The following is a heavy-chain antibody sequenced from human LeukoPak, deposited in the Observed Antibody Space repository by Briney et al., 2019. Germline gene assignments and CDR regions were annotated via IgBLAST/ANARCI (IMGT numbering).Heavy chain of an antibody. CDR2: IYYSGST. V-gene: IGHV4-59*08. Sequence: PSETLSLTCTVSGGSISSYYWSWIRQPPGKGLEWIGYIYYSGSTNYNPSLKSRVTISVDTSKNQFSLKLSSVTAADTAVYYCASLPLDYDSLTGYYDYFDYWGQGTLVTVSS. CDR1: GGSISSYY. J-gene: IGHJ4*02. CDR3: ASLPLDYDSLTGYYDYFDY. D-gene: IGHD3-9*01.